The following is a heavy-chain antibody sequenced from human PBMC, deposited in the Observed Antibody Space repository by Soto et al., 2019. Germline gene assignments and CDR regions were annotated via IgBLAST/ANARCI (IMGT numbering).Heavy chain of an antibody. Sequence: QVQLVQSGAAVKKPGASVKVSCKASGYTFTSYAMHWVRQAPGQRLEWMGWINAGNGNTKYSQKFQGRVTITRDTSASTAYMELSSLRSEDTAVYYCARPIAVDDYYGMDVWGQGTTVTVSS. V-gene: IGHV1-3*01. J-gene: IGHJ6*02. CDR3: ARPIAVDDYYGMDV. CDR1: GYTFTSYA. CDR2: INAGNGNT. D-gene: IGHD6-19*01.